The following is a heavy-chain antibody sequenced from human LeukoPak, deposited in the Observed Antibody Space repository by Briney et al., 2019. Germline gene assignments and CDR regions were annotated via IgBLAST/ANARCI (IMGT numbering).Heavy chain of an antibody. V-gene: IGHV3-48*04. CDR1: GFTFTNYW. CDR3: ARMAVAGQYSDF. J-gene: IGHJ4*02. D-gene: IGHD6-19*01. CDR2: ISTSGDSL. Sequence: GGSLRLSCAASGFTFTNYWMHWVRQAPGKGLEWVSYISTSGDSLYYADFVKGRFTISRDNARNSLYLQMNSLRAEDTAIYYCARMAVAGQYSDFWGQGSLVTVSS.